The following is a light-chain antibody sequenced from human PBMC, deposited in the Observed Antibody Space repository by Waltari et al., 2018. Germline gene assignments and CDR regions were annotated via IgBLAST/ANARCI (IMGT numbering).Light chain of an antibody. CDR1: TSNIGNEF. CDR2: DTY. CDR3: GAWDTSLTAYV. V-gene: IGLV1-51*01. J-gene: IGLJ1*01. Sequence: QSVLMQPPSVSATPGQKVTISCSGSTSNIGNEFVSWYQQLPGTVPKLLVYDTYKRPSGIPDRFSGSKSGTSATLDITGLQTGDEAHYYCGAWDTSLTAYVFGTGTEVTVL.